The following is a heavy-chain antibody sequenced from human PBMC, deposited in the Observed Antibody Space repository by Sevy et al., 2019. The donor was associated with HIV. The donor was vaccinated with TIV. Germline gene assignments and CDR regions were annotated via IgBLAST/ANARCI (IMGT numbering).Heavy chain of an antibody. CDR1: GYIFTNYP. CDR3: ARDSDGSGHYYVDYFDY. Sequence: ASVKVSCKASGYIFTNYPICWVRQAPGQGLEWMGCIRTSNRETKYTQKLQGRAIMTTDTSTSKVYMYLRNLRSDDTAVYYCARDSDGSGHYYVDYFDYWGQGTLVTVSS. CDR2: IRTSNRET. J-gene: IGHJ4*02. V-gene: IGHV1-18*01. D-gene: IGHD3-22*01.